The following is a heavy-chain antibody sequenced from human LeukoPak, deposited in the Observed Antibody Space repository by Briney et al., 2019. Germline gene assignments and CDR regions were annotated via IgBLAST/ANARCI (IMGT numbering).Heavy chain of an antibody. D-gene: IGHD5-12*01. Sequence: SVKVSCKAPGGTFSDYSISWVRQAPGQGLEWMGRIIPFVDRIHYAQKFRGRFTITADKATTAVYMELSSLRFDDTAVYYCVRSGYDYDWFDPWGQGTLVTVSS. CDR1: GGTFSDYS. CDR3: VRSGYDYDWFDP. V-gene: IGHV1-69*02. CDR2: IIPFVDRI. J-gene: IGHJ5*02.